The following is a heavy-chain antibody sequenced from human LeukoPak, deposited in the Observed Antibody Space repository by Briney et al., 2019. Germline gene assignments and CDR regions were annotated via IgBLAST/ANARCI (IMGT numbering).Heavy chain of an antibody. CDR2: ISGSGGRT. D-gene: IGHD6-19*01. Sequence: GGSLRLSCAASGFIFSSYSMNWVRQAPGKGLEWVSTISGSGGRTYYADSVKGRFTISRDNSKNTLYLQMNSLRAEDTALYYCAKDGYTEWLGLYYFDYWGQGTLVTVSS. J-gene: IGHJ4*02. V-gene: IGHV3-23*01. CDR3: AKDGYTEWLGLYYFDY. CDR1: GFIFSSYS.